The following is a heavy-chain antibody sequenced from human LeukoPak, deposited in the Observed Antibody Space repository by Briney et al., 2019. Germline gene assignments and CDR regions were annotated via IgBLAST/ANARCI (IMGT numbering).Heavy chain of an antibody. Sequence: GGSLRLSCAASGFTVSSNYMSWVRQAPGKGLEWVSVIYSGGSTYYADSVKGRFTISRDNSKNTLYLQMNSLRAEDTAVYYCAKGRGVWLIYFDYWGQGTLVTVSS. D-gene: IGHD3-9*01. CDR1: GFTVSSNY. J-gene: IGHJ4*02. CDR3: AKGRGVWLIYFDY. CDR2: IYSGGST. V-gene: IGHV3-53*01.